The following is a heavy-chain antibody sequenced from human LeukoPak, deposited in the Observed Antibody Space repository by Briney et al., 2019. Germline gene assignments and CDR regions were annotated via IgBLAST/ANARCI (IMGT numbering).Heavy chain of an antibody. CDR2: IRGSGDAV. Sequence: GGSLRLSCAASGFIFSSYDMNWVRQAPGKGLEWISCIRGSGDAVYYADSVKGRFTISRDNAKNSLFLQMNSLRAEDTAVYYCSRRGPSDFDSWGQGTLVTVSS. V-gene: IGHV3-48*03. CDR3: SRRGPSDFDS. J-gene: IGHJ4*02. CDR1: GFIFSSYD.